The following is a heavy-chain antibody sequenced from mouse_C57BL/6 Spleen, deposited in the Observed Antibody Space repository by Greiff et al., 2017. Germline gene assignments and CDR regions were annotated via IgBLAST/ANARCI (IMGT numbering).Heavy chain of an antibody. Sequence: EVHLVESGGGLVKPGGSLKLSCAASGFTFSSYAMSWVRQTPEKRLEWVATISDGGSYTYYPDNVKGRFTISRDNAKNNLYLQMSHLKSEDTAMYYCARGNYVFYAMDYWGQGTSVTVSS. CDR1: GFTFSSYA. CDR3: ARGNYVFYAMDY. J-gene: IGHJ4*01. CDR2: ISDGGSYT. D-gene: IGHD2-1*01. V-gene: IGHV5-4*01.